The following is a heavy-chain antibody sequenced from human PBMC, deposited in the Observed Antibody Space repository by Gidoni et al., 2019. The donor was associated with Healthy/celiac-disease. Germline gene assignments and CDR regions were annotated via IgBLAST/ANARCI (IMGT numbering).Heavy chain of an antibody. D-gene: IGHD3-3*01. J-gene: IGHJ4*02. V-gene: IGHV3-23*01. CDR3: AKDFWSGHEY. CDR2: IGASDGGT. Sequence: EWVSTIGASDGGTYYADSVKGRFTISRDNSKNTMYLQMNSLRAEDTAVYFCAKDFWSGHEYWGQGTLVTVSS.